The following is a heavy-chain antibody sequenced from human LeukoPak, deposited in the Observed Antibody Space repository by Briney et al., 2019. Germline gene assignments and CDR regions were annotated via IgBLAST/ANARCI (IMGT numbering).Heavy chain of an antibody. CDR3: ARGPFPYYDILTGYYHAFDP. CDR1: GGSFSGYY. D-gene: IGHD3-9*01. CDR2: INHSGST. V-gene: IGHV4-34*01. J-gene: IGHJ5*02. Sequence: SETLSLTCAVYGGSFSGYYWSWIRQPPGKGLEWIGEINHSGSTNYNPSRKSRVTISVDTSKNQFSLKLSSVTAADTAVYYCARGPFPYYDILTGYYHAFDPWGQGTLVTVSS.